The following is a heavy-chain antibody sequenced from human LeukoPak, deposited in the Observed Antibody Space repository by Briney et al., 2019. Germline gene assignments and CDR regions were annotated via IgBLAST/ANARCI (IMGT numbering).Heavy chain of an antibody. D-gene: IGHD3-3*01. V-gene: IGHV3-21*01. J-gene: IGHJ4*02. Sequence: GGSLRPSCAASGFTFSSYSMNWVRQAPGKGLEWVSSISSSSSYIYYADSVKGRFTISRDNAKNSLYLQMNSLRAEDTAVYYCARDGFLEYYFDYWGQGTLVTVSS. CDR3: ARDGFLEYYFDY. CDR2: ISSSSSYI. CDR1: GFTFSSYS.